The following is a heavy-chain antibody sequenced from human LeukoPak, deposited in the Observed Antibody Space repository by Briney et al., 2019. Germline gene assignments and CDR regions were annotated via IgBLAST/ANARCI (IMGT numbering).Heavy chain of an antibody. D-gene: IGHD2-15*01. Sequence: SETLSLTCGVSGGSVINTNWWTWVRQPPGKGLEWIGEVHLDGRTNYNPSLESRLTMSVDVSENQVSLKLNSVTAADTAVYCCARLNVLNKSVLHHFDRWGQGTLVTVSS. CDR1: GGSVINTNW. CDR2: VHLDGRT. CDR3: ARLNVLNKSVLHHFDR. J-gene: IGHJ4*02. V-gene: IGHV4-4*01.